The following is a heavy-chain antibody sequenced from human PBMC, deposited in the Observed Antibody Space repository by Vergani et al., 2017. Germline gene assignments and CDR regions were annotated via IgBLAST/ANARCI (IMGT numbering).Heavy chain of an antibody. CDR2: ISNSGNTI. V-gene: IGHV3-11*01. Sequence: QVELVESGGGLVKPGGSLRLSCAASGFSFRDHYMTWIRQAPGKGREWVSYISNSGNTIEYADSVKGRFSISRDNAKSSLFLQMDSLRAEDTAVYYCARDHRDYNNYPGTFDIWGQGSMVTVSS. J-gene: IGHJ3*02. CDR3: ARDHRDYNNYPGTFDI. D-gene: IGHD5-24*01. CDR1: GFSFRDHY.